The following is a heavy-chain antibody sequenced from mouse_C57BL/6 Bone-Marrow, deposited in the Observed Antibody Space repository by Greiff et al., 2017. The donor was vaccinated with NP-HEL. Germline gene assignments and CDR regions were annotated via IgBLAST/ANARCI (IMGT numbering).Heavy chain of an antibody. Sequence: EVKLEESGGGLVKPGGSLNLSCAASGFTFSSYAMSWVRQTPEKRLEWVATISDGGSYTYYPDNVKGRFTISRDNAKNNLYLQMSHLKSEDTAMYYCARGPGYAMDYWGQGTAVTVSS. CDR3: ARGPGYAMDY. V-gene: IGHV5-4*03. CDR1: GFTFSSYA. CDR2: ISDGGSYT. J-gene: IGHJ4*01.